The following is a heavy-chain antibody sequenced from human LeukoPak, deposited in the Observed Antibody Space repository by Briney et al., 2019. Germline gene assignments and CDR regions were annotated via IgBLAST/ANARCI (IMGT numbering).Heavy chain of an antibody. Sequence: PSETLSLTCTVSGGSISSGGYYWSWIRQHPGKGLEWIGYIYYSGSTHYNPSLKSRVTISVDTSENQFSLKLSSVTAADTAVYYCARDMTDWWFDPWGQGTLVTVSS. V-gene: IGHV4-31*03. J-gene: IGHJ5*02. D-gene: IGHD3-9*01. CDR2: IYYSGST. CDR3: ARDMTDWWFDP. CDR1: GGSISSGGYY.